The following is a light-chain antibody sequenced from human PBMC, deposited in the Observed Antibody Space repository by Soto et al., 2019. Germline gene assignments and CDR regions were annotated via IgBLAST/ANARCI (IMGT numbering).Light chain of an antibody. Sequence: QSVLTQPASVSVSPGQSITISCTGTSSDVGGYDYVSWYQQHPGKAPKLMIYEVTNRPSGVSNRFSGSKSGNTASLTISGLQAEDDADYYCSSYTSSSTLYVFGTGTKVTVL. J-gene: IGLJ1*01. CDR1: SSDVGGYDY. V-gene: IGLV2-14*01. CDR2: EVT. CDR3: SSYTSSSTLYV.